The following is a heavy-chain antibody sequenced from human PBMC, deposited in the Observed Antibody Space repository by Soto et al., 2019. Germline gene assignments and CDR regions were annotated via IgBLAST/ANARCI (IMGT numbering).Heavy chain of an antibody. Sequence: QVQLVESGGGVVQPGRSLIVSCAASGFTFSSYGMHWVRQAPGKGLVWVAVIWYDGSNEYYADSVKGRFTISRDNSKNTLYLPMNSLRAEDTAVYYCASPHAVYGGLYYYYGKDVWCQGTTLTVSS. CDR2: IWYDGSNE. CDR3: ASPHAVYGGLYYYYGKDV. CDR1: GFTFSSYG. J-gene: IGHJ6*02. V-gene: IGHV3-33*01. D-gene: IGHD4-17*01.